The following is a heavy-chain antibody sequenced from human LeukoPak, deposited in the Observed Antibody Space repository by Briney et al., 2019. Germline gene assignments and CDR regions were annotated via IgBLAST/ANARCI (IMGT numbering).Heavy chain of an antibody. V-gene: IGHV4-39*01. D-gene: IGHD2-2*02. CDR1: GGSISSSSYY. Sequence: SETLSLTCTVSGGSISSSSYYWGWIRQPPGKGLEWIGSIYYSGSTYYNPSLKGRVTISVDTSKNQFSLKLSSVTAADTAVYYCACETIVVVPAAILRFGMDVWGQGTTVTVSS. J-gene: IGHJ6*02. CDR2: IYYSGST. CDR3: ACETIVVVPAAILRFGMDV.